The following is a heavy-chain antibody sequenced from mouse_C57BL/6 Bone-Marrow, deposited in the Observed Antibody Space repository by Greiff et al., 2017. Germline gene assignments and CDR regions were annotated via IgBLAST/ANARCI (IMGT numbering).Heavy chain of an antibody. CDR1: GYTFTSYW. V-gene: IGHV1-64*01. J-gene: IGHJ4*01. Sequence: QVQLQQPGAELVKPGASVKLSCKASGYTFTSYWMHWVKQRPGQGLEWIGMIPPNSGSTNYNEKFKSKATLTVDKSSSTAYMQLSSLTSEDSAVYYCAREALGPLLYAMDYWGQGTSVTVSS. CDR3: AREALGPLLYAMDY. D-gene: IGHD4-1*01. CDR2: IPPNSGST.